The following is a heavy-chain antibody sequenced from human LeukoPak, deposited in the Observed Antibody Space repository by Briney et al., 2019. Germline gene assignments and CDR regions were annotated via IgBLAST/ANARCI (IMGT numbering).Heavy chain of an antibody. J-gene: IGHJ4*02. CDR3: AKVLRSSMEIDY. Sequence: GGSLRLSCAASGYTFSSYAMSWVSQAPGKGLEWVSAISGSGGSTYYADSVKGRFTISRDNSKNTLYLQMNSLRAEDTAVYYCAKVLRSSMEIDYWGQGSLVTVSS. CDR1: GYTFSSYA. D-gene: IGHD6-19*01. CDR2: ISGSGGST. V-gene: IGHV3-23*01.